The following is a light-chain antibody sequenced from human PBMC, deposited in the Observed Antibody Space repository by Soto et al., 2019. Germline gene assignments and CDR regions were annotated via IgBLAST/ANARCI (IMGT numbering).Light chain of an antibody. Sequence: EIVMTQSPATLAASPGXRVTLSCRASQTVSTNLAWYQQKRGQAPRLLIYGASTRATDFPARFSGSGSGTEFTLTISSLQSEDFGVYYCQQYYYRPPYTFGQGTRLEI. CDR2: GAS. J-gene: IGKJ5*01. V-gene: IGKV3-15*01. CDR3: QQYYYRPPYT. CDR1: QTVSTN.